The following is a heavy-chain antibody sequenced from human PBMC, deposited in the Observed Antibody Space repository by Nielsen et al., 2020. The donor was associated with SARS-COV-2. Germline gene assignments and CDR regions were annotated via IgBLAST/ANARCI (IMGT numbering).Heavy chain of an antibody. Sequence: GESLKISCAASGFTFSSYWMHWVRQAPGKGLVWVSRINSDGSSTSYADSVKGRFTISRDNAKNTLYLQMNSLRAEDTAVYYCASSGDGYNWSYYFDYWGQGTLVTVSS. CDR1: GFTFSSYW. CDR3: ASSGDGYNWSYYFDY. D-gene: IGHD5-24*01. V-gene: IGHV3-74*01. J-gene: IGHJ4*02. CDR2: INSDGSST.